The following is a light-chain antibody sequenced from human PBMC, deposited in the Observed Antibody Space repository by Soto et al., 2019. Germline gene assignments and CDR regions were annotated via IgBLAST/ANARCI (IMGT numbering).Light chain of an antibody. V-gene: IGKV3-15*01. Sequence: EIVMTQSPATLSVSPGERATLSCTASQSLSSNLAWYQQKPGQAPRRLIYGASIRATGIPARFSGSGCGTDFTLSISSLQSDDFALYYCQQYNNWPRTFGQGTKLEIK. CDR1: QSLSSN. CDR2: GAS. CDR3: QQYNNWPRT. J-gene: IGKJ2*01.